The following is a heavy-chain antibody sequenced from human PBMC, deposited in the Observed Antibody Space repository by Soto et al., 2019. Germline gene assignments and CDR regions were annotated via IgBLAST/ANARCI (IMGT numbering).Heavy chain of an antibody. CDR1: GGSISSYY. Sequence: QVQLQESGPGLVKPSETLSLTCTVSGGSISSYYWSWIRQPPGKGLEWIGYIYYSGSTNYNPSLKSRVTISVDTSKNQFSLKLSSVTAADRAVYYCASLAVAGGGAFDIWGQGTMVTVSS. J-gene: IGHJ3*02. CDR2: IYYSGST. CDR3: ASLAVAGGGAFDI. V-gene: IGHV4-59*08. D-gene: IGHD6-19*01.